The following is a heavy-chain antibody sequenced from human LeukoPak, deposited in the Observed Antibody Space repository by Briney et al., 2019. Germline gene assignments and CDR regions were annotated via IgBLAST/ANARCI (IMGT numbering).Heavy chain of an antibody. CDR2: INHSGST. V-gene: IGHV4-34*01. J-gene: IGHJ6*02. Sequence: SETLSLTCAVYGGSFSGYYWSWISQPPGKGLEWIGEINHSGSTNYNPSLKSRVTISVDTSKNQFSLKLSSVTAADTAVYYCARGGIFGVVIPPRYGMDVWGQGTTVTVSS. CDR1: GGSFSGYY. CDR3: ARGGIFGVVIPPRYGMDV. D-gene: IGHD3-3*01.